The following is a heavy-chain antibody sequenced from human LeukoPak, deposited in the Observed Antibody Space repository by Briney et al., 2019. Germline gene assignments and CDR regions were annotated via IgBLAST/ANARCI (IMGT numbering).Heavy chain of an antibody. CDR1: GFTFSTYW. CDR2: IKEDGSEK. J-gene: IGHJ6*03. Sequence: GRSLRLSCAASGFTFSTYWMSWVRQPPGKGLEWVANIKEDGSEKYYVDSVKGRFTISRDNSKNTLYLQMNGLRAEDTDVYYCAKGTLGYCSGGTCYPMDVWGRGTTVTVSS. D-gene: IGHD2-15*01. CDR3: AKGTLGYCSGGTCYPMDV. V-gene: IGHV3-7*03.